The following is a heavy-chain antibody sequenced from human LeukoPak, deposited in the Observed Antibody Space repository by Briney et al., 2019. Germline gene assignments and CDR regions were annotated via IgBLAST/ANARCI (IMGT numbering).Heavy chain of an antibody. Sequence: QPGGSLRLSCAASGFTFSSYGMHWVRQAPGKGLEWVAFIRYDGSNKYYADSVKGRFTISRDNSKNTLYLQMNSLTPEDTAVYYCAKDPIVGATPSGNAFDIWGQGTMVTVSS. D-gene: IGHD1-26*01. CDR2: IRYDGSNK. CDR1: GFTFSSYG. CDR3: AKDPIVGATPSGNAFDI. V-gene: IGHV3-30*02. J-gene: IGHJ3*02.